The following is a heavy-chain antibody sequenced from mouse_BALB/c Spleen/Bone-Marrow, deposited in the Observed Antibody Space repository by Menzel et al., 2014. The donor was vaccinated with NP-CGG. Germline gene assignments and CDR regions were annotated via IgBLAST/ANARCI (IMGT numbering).Heavy chain of an antibody. V-gene: IGHV2-9*02. D-gene: IGHD2-12*01. CDR2: VWAGGST. Sequence: VQVVESGPGLVAPSQSLSITCTVSGFSLTSYALHWVRQPPGKGLEWLGVVWAGGSTNYNSALMSRLNISKGNSKSQVFLRMNSLQTDDTAVYYCARDYGYYKDVGDYWGQGTTLTVSS. CDR3: ARDYGYYKDVGDY. J-gene: IGHJ2*01. CDR1: GFSLTSYA.